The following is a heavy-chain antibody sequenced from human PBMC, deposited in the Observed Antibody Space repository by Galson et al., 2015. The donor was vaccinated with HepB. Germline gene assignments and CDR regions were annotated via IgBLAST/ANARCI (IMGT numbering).Heavy chain of an antibody. CDR1: GYSFTSFW. CDR2: IYPGDSDT. D-gene: IGHD3-22*01. V-gene: IGHV5-51*01. Sequence: QSGAEVKKPGESLKISCKGSGYSFTSFWIGWVRQMPGKGLEWMGIIYPGDSDTRYSPSFQGQVTISADKSISTAFLQWSSLKASDTAMYYCARSLYYYDSSGYFDYWGQGTLVTVSS. J-gene: IGHJ4*02. CDR3: ARSLYYYDSSGYFDY.